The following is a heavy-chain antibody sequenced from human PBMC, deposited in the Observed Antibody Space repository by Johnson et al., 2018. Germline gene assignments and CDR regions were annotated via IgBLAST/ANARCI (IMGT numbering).Heavy chain of an antibody. D-gene: IGHD3-3*01. CDR2: IYYSGSP. J-gene: IGHJ6*04. Sequence: QVQLQESGPGLVKPSETLSLTCTVSGGSISSYYWSWIRQPPGKGLEWIGYIYYSGSPNYNPPLNSRVTISVDPSKNQFSLKLSSVTAADTAVYYCARNEFWRGHGLDVWGKGTTVTVSS. V-gene: IGHV4-59*01. CDR3: ARNEFWRGHGLDV. CDR1: GGSISSYY.